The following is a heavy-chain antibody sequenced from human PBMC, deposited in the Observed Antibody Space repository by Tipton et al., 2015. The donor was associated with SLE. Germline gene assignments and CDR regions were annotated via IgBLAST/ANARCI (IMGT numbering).Heavy chain of an antibody. J-gene: IGHJ6*02. CDR2: INPNSGGT. V-gene: IGHV1-2*02. D-gene: IGHD2-2*01. Sequence: QLVQSGAEVKKPGASVKVSCKASGYPFIGYYMHWVRQAPGQGLEWMGWINPNSGGTNYAQKFQGRVTMTRDTSISTAYMELSRLRSDDTAVYYCAREGGIVVVPAASLYYGMDVWGQGTTVTVSS. CDR3: AREGGIVVVPAASLYYGMDV. CDR1: GYPFIGYY.